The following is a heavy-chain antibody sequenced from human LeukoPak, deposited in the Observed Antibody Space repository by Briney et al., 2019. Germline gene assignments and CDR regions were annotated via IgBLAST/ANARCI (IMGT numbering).Heavy chain of an antibody. J-gene: IGHJ5*02. CDR1: GGSISSHY. Sequence: SETLSLTCTVSGGSISSHYWSWIRQPPGKGLEWIGYIYYSGSTNYNPSLKSRVTISVDTSKNQFSLKLSSVTAADTAVYYCARAYSSSWYVNWFDPWGQGTLATVSS. CDR2: IYYSGST. D-gene: IGHD6-13*01. V-gene: IGHV4-59*11. CDR3: ARAYSSSWYVNWFDP.